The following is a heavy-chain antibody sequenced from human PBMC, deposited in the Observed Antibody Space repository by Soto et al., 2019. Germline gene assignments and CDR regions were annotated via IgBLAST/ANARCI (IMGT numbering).Heavy chain of an antibody. CDR2: SNAGNGNT. Sequence: QVQLVQSGAEVKKPGASVKVSCKASGYTFTSYAMHWVRQAPGQRLEWMGWSNAGNGNTKYSQEFQGRVTITRDTSASTAYMELSSLRSEDMAVYYCARESYYDYVWGSYRYTAPDYWGQGTLVTVSS. V-gene: IGHV1-3*02. D-gene: IGHD3-16*02. CDR3: ARESYYDYVWGSYRYTAPDY. J-gene: IGHJ4*02. CDR1: GYTFTSYA.